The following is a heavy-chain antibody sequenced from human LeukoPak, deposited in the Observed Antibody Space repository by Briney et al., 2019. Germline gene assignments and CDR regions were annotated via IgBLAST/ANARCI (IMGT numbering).Heavy chain of an antibody. CDR3: AKMIAAEPFDY. CDR1: GFTFSSYG. Sequence: QSGGSLRLSCAASGFTFSSYGMHWVRQAPGKGLEWVAVISYDGSNKYYADSVKGQFTISRDNSKNTLHLQMNSLRAEDTAVYYCAKMIAAEPFDYWGQGTLVTVSS. J-gene: IGHJ4*02. V-gene: IGHV3-30*18. CDR2: ISYDGSNK. D-gene: IGHD6-13*01.